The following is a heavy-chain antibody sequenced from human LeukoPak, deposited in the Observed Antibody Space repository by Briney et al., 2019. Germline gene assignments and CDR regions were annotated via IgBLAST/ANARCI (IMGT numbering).Heavy chain of an antibody. CDR3: AREVRYCGGDCYLFFDI. J-gene: IGHJ3*02. V-gene: IGHV4-34*01. D-gene: IGHD2-21*02. CDR1: GGSFSGYY. Sequence: SETLSLTCAVYGGSFSGYYWSWIRQPPGKGLEWIGEINHSGSTNYNPSLKSRVTISVDTSKNQFSLRLSSVTAADTAVYYCAREVRYCGGDCYLFFDIWGQGTMVTVSS. CDR2: INHSGST.